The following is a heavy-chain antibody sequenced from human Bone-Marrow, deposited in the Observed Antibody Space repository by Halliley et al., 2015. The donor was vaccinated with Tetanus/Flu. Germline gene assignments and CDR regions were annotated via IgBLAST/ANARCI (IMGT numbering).Heavy chain of an antibody. CDR3: ASSADHGYNPYYFDY. V-gene: IGHV4-30-4*01. CDR2: IYYSGAT. J-gene: IGHJ4*02. D-gene: IGHD1-20*01. Sequence: IYYSGATYYNPSLESRVSISMDTSENQFSLKLNSVTAADTAVYYCASSADHGYNPYYFDYWGQGTLVTVSS.